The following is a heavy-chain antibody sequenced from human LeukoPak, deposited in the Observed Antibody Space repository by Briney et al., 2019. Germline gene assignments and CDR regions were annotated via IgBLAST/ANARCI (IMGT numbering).Heavy chain of an antibody. D-gene: IGHD3-3*01. Sequence: GGSLRLSCAASGFTFTNYWMSWVRQAPGKGLEWVANIKQDGSEKYYVDSVKGRFTISRDNAKNSLYLQMNSLRAEDTAVYYCARDYDFWNWFDPWGQGTLVTVSS. CDR1: GFTFTNYW. CDR2: IKQDGSEK. V-gene: IGHV3-7*01. CDR3: ARDYDFWNWFDP. J-gene: IGHJ5*02.